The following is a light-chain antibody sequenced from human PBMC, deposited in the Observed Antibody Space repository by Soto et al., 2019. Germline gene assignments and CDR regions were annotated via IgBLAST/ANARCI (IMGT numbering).Light chain of an antibody. V-gene: IGKV1-39*01. CDR2: AAS. J-gene: IGKJ1*01. CDR3: QQSYSSPPT. CDR1: QTVNTY. Sequence: DIQMTQSPSSLSASIGDRVTITCRASQTVNTYLHWYQQKPGKAPKLLIYAASNLQSGVPSRFSGSGSGTNFTLSLNSLQPEDFATYYCQQSYSSPPTFGQGTKVEIK.